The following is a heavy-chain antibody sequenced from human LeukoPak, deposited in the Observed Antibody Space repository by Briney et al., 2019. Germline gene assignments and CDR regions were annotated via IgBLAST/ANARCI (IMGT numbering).Heavy chain of an antibody. J-gene: IGHJ4*02. D-gene: IGHD3-10*01. Sequence: ASVKVSCKASGGTFSSYAISWVRQAPGQGLEWMGWINPNSGGTNYAQKFQGRVTMTRDTSISTAYMELSRLRSDDTAVYYCAKDTYYYGSGSYYSYFDYWGQGTLVTVSS. CDR3: AKDTYYYGSGSYYSYFDY. CDR2: INPNSGGT. V-gene: IGHV1-2*02. CDR1: GGTFSSYA.